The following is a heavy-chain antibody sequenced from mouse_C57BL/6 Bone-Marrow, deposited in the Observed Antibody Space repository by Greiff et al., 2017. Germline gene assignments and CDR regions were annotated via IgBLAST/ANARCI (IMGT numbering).Heavy chain of an antibody. CDR3: ASPSSGIYNYGSIDVRGYFDY. CDR2: IHPNSGST. J-gene: IGHJ2*01. Sequence: QVQLQQPGAELVKPGASVKLSCKASGYTFTSYWMHWVKQRPGQGLEWIGMIHPNSGSTNYNEKFKSKATLTVDKSSRTAYMQRSSLTSEDSAVYYCASPSSGIYNYGSIDVRGYFDYWGQGTTLTVSS. CDR1: GYTFTSYW. V-gene: IGHV1-64*01. D-gene: IGHD1-1*01.